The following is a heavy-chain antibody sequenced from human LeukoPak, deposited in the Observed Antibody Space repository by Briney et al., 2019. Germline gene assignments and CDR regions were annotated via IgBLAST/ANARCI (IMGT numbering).Heavy chain of an antibody. D-gene: IGHD2-15*01. CDR2: INHSGST. CDR3: ARAVRAATNYYYGMDV. J-gene: IGHJ6*02. Sequence: PSETLCLTCAVYGGSFSGYYWSWIRQPPGKGLEWIGEINHSGSTNYNPSLKSRVTISVDTSKNQFSLKLSSVTAADTAVYYCARAVRAATNYYYGMDVWGQGTTVTVSS. CDR1: GGSFSGYY. V-gene: IGHV4-34*01.